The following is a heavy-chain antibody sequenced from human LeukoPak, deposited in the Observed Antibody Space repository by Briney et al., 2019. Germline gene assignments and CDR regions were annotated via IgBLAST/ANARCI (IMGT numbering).Heavy chain of an antibody. CDR2: IYYSGST. Sequence: PSETLSLTCTVSGGPISSYYWSWIRQPPGKGLEWIGYIYYSGSTNYNPPLKSRVTISVDTSKNQFSLKLSSVTAADTAVYYCARVWNKKRAFDIWGQGTMVTVSS. D-gene: IGHD1/OR15-1a*01. CDR3: ARVWNKKRAFDI. V-gene: IGHV4-59*01. CDR1: GGPISSYY. J-gene: IGHJ3*02.